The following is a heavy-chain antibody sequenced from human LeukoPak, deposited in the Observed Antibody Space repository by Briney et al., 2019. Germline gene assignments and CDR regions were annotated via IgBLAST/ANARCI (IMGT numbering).Heavy chain of an antibody. CDR1: GGSISSGSYY. J-gene: IGHJ4*02. CDR3: ARDYCSGGSCYSS. V-gene: IGHV4-61*02. D-gene: IGHD2-15*01. Sequence: SQTLSLTCTVSGGSISSGSYYWSWIRQPAGKGLEWIGRIYTSGSTNYNPPLKSRVTISVDTSKNQFSLKLSSVTAADTAVYYCARDYCSGGSCYSSWGQGTLVTVSS. CDR2: IYTSGST.